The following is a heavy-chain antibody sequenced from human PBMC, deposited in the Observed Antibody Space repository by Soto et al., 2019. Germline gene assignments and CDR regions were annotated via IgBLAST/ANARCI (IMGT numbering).Heavy chain of an antibody. CDR2: ISGRGGST. J-gene: IGHJ3*02. CDR3: AKDRIRVVVAATGDAFDI. CDR1: GFNFRSLA. D-gene: IGHD2-15*01. V-gene: IGHV3-23*01. Sequence: PGGPLRLSSAAFGFNFRSLAMRWVRKAQGKGLEWVSAISGRGGSTYDADSVKGRFTISRDNSKNTLYLQMNSLRAEDTAVYYCAKDRIRVVVAATGDAFDIWGQGTMVTVSS.